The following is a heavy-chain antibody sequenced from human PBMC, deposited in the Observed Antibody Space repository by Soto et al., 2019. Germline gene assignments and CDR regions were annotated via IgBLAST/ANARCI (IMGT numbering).Heavy chain of an antibody. J-gene: IGHJ3*02. CDR2: LIHGGST. CDR1: GASLGGFH. CDR3: AGSPLGYDYVRQTWREVGDSFDI. V-gene: IGHV4-34*12. D-gene: IGHD3-16*01. Sequence: KPSETLSLTCAIYGASLGGFHWTWLRQAPGKGLEWIGELIHGGSTNYNPSLKSRVSFSLDTSKNQFSLHLMSVAAADTAVYYCAGSPLGYDYVRQTWREVGDSFDIWGRGTMVTVSS.